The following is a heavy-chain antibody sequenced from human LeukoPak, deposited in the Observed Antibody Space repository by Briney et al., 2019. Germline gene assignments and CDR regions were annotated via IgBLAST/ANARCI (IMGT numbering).Heavy chain of an antibody. V-gene: IGHV1-46*01. Sequence: ASVKVSCKASGYTFPSYFMHWVRRAPGQGLEWMGIINPTGGSTTYAQKFQGRVTMTRDTSTSTVYMELSSLRSDDTAVYYCARTAARRFDYWGQGTLVTVSS. J-gene: IGHJ4*02. CDR1: GYTFPSYF. D-gene: IGHD6-6*01. CDR3: ARTAARRFDY. CDR2: INPTGGST.